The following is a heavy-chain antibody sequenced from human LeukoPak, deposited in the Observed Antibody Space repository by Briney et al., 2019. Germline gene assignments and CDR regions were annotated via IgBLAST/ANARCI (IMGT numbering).Heavy chain of an antibody. CDR3: ARLAVEGSPEDFDY. J-gene: IGHJ4*02. V-gene: IGHV4-34*01. CDR1: GGSFSGYY. D-gene: IGHD1-14*01. Sequence: PSETLSLTCAVYGGSFSGYYWSWIRQPPGKGLEWIGEINHSGSTNYNPSLKSRVTISVDTSKNQFSLRLSSVTAADTAVYYCARLAVEGSPEDFDYWGQGTLVTVSS. CDR2: INHSGST.